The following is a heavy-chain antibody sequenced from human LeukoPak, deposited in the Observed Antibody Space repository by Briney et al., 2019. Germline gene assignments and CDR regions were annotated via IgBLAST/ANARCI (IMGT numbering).Heavy chain of an antibody. Sequence: ASVKVSCKASGYTFTSYAMHWVRQAPGQTLEWMGWINAGNGNTKYSQKFQGRVTITRDTSASTAYMELSSLRSEDTAVYYCARGVNYGSGSPAGYWGQGTLVTVSS. V-gene: IGHV1-3*01. D-gene: IGHD3-10*01. CDR3: ARGVNYGSGSPAGY. J-gene: IGHJ4*02. CDR1: GYTFTSYA. CDR2: INAGNGNT.